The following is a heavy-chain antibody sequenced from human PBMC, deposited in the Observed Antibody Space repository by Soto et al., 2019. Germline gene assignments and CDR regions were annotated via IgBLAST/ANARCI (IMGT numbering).Heavy chain of an antibody. CDR3: VRQGIGNLHGLVDV. CDR2: VYSTGGT. J-gene: IGHJ6*02. CDR1: SGPSSSHN. Sequence: QVQLQQSGPGLVKPSETLSLTCSVSSGPSSSHNWGWIRQPPGRGLEWIGYVYSTGGTSYNPSLKSRVTLSAATSTHPTSLPLTSVTAADTAVYYCVRQGIGNLHGLVDVWGQGTTVRVSS. V-gene: IGHV4-59*08. D-gene: IGHD1-1*01.